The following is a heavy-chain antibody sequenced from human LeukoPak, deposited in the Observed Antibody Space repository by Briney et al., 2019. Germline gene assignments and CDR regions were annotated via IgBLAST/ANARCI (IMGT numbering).Heavy chain of an antibody. V-gene: IGHV1-2*04. CDR3: ARAPHRCSGGSCLDY. D-gene: IGHD2-15*01. CDR1: GHTFTGYY. CDR2: INPNSGGT. Sequence: ASVKVSCKASGHTFTGYYMHWVRQAPGQGLEWKGWINPNSGGTNYAQKFQGWVTMTRDTSISTAYMELSRLRSDDTAVYYCARAPHRCSGGSCLDYWGQGTLVTVSS. J-gene: IGHJ4*02.